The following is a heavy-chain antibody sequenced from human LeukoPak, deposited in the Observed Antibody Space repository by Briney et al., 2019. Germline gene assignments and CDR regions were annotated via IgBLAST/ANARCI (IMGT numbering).Heavy chain of an antibody. CDR1: GGSISSGDYY. D-gene: IGHD3-10*01. V-gene: IGHV4-30-4*08. Sequence: SQTLSLTCTVSGGSISSGDYYWSWIRQPPGKGLEWIGSIYYSGSTYYNPSLKSRVTISVDTSKNQFSLKLSSVTAADTAVYYCARGGTMVRGLQGVDIWGQGTMVTVSS. CDR3: ARGGTMVRGLQGVDI. CDR2: IYYSGST. J-gene: IGHJ3*02.